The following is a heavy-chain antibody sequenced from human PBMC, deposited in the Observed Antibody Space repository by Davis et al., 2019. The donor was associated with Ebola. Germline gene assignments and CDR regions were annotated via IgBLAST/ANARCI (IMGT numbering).Heavy chain of an antibody. CDR2: IYYSGST. V-gene: IGHV4-59*08. D-gene: IGHD6-6*01. CDR1: GGSISSYY. Sequence: SETLSLTCTVSGGSISSYYWSWIRQPPAKGLEWIGYIYYSGSTNYNPSLKSRVTISVDTSKNQFSLKLSSVTAADTAVYYCARQRSIAARYYYYYGMDVWGQGTTVTVSS. CDR3: ARQRSIAARYYYYYGMDV. J-gene: IGHJ6*02.